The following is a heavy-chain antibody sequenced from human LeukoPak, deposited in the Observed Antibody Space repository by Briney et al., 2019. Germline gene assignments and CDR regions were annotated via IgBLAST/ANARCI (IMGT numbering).Heavy chain of an antibody. CDR3: TPGGSVATTNKTFDY. J-gene: IGHJ4*02. D-gene: IGHD5-12*01. V-gene: IGHV3-15*01. CDR1: GFTFSNAW. Sequence: GGSLRLSCAASGFTFSNAWMSWVRQAPGKGLEWVGRIKSKTDGGTTDYAAPVKGRFTISRDDSKNTLYLQMNSLKTEDTAVYYCTPGGSVATTNKTFDYWGQGTLVTVSS. CDR2: IKSKTDGGTT.